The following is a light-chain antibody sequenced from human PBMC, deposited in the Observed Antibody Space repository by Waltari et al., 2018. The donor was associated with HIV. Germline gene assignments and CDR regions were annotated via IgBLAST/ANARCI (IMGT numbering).Light chain of an antibody. CDR3: QQFVNSRWT. CDR2: GAS. J-gene: IGKJ1*01. V-gene: IGKV3-20*01. CDR1: QSINNIY. Sequence: IVLTQSTGTLSLSQGARATLSCRASQSINNIYLAWYQQRPGQAPRLLIYGASTRATGIPDRFSGSGSGTDFTLTISRLEPEDYAVYYCQQFVNSRWTFGQGTKVEI.